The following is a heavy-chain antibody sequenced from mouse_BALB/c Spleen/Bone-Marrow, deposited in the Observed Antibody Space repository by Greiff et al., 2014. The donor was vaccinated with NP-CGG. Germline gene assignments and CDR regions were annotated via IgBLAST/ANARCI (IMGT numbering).Heavy chain of an antibody. CDR2: INPYNGAT. V-gene: IGHV1-31*01. CDR1: GYSFTGYY. CDR3: ARWLLDAMDY. Sequence: VQLQQSGPELVKPGASVKISCKASGYSFTGYYMHWVKQSHVKSLEWIGRINPYNGATSYNQNFKDKASLTVDKSSSTAYMELHSLTSEDSAVYYCARWLLDAMDYWGQGTSVTVSS. D-gene: IGHD2-3*01. J-gene: IGHJ4*01.